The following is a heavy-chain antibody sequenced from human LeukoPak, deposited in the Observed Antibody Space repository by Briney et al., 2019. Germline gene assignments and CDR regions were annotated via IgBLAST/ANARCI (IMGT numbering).Heavy chain of an antibody. V-gene: IGHV3-30*04. Sequence: GRSLRLSCAASGFTFSSYAMHWVHQAPGKGLEWVAVISYDGSNKYYADSVKGRFTISRDNSKNTLYLQMNSLRAEDTAVYYCARGGWSSGSYYAGAFDIWGQGTMVTVSS. CDR2: ISYDGSNK. D-gene: IGHD1-26*01. J-gene: IGHJ3*02. CDR3: ARGGWSSGSYYAGAFDI. CDR1: GFTFSSYA.